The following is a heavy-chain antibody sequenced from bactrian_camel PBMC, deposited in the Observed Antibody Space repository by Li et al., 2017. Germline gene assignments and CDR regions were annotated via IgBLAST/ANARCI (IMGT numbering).Heavy chain of an antibody. J-gene: IGHJ6*01. Sequence: HVQLVESGGGSVQAGGSLRLSCAASGYTDSNVCMGWFRQSPGKEREGVAVIHTRSGGTNYADSVKGRFTISREATENTAYLETNTLKSEDTALYYCATDYGLGVFGYWGQGTQVTVS. CDR2: IHTRSGGT. CDR1: GYTDSNVC. D-gene: IGHD5*01. CDR3: ATDYGLGVFGY. V-gene: IGHV3S1*01.